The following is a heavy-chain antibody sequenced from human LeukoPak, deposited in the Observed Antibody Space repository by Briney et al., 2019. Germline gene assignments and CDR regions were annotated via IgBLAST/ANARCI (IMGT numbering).Heavy chain of an antibody. J-gene: IGHJ6*02. CDR3: AGWRYYYDSSGYYYRNQYGMDV. CDR1: GYTFTGYY. V-gene: IGHV1-2*02. Sequence: ASVKVSCKASGYTFTGYYMHWVRQAPGQGLEWMGWINPNSGGTNYAQKFQGRVTMTRDTSISTAYMELSRLRSDDTAVYYCAGWRYYYDSSGYYYRNQYGMDVWGQGITVTVSS. D-gene: IGHD3-22*01. CDR2: INPNSGGT.